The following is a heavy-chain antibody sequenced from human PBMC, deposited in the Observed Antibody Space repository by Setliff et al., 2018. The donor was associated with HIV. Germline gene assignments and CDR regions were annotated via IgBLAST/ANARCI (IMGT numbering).Heavy chain of an antibody. V-gene: IGHV3-30*18. Sequence: GGSLRLSCAASGFTFSNYDMHWVRQAPGKGLEWVAVISYDGSNKYYTDSVKGRFTISRDNSKNTLYLQMNSLRAEDTAVYYCAKDLDIVVVPAAPDAFDIWGQGTMVTVSS. D-gene: IGHD2-2*03. CDR1: GFTFSNYD. CDR3: AKDLDIVVVPAAPDAFDI. CDR2: ISYDGSNK. J-gene: IGHJ3*02.